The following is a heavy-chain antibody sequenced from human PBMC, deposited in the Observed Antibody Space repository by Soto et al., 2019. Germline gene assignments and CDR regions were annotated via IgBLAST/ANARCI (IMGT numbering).Heavy chain of an antibody. Sequence: GASVKVSCKASGYTFTSYAMHWVRQAPGQRLEWMGWINAGNGNTKYSQKFQGRVTITRDTSASTAYMELSSLRSEDTAVYYCARQGRILVVNWFDPWGQGTLVTVSS. CDR3: ARQGRILVVNWFDP. J-gene: IGHJ5*02. CDR2: INAGNGNT. V-gene: IGHV1-3*01. D-gene: IGHD2-21*01. CDR1: GYTFTSYA.